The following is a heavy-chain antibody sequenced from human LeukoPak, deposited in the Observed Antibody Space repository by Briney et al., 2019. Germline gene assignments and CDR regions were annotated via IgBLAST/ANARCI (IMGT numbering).Heavy chain of an antibody. D-gene: IGHD5-18*01. J-gene: IGHJ4*02. CDR1: GGSISSSSYY. Sequence: SETLSLTCTVSGGSISSSSYYWGWIRQPPGTGLEWIGSIYYSGSTYYNPSLKSRVTISVDTSKNQFSLKLSSVTAADTAVYYCARRGYSYGSAVDYWGQGTLVTVSS. CDR3: ARRGYSYGSAVDY. CDR2: IYYSGST. V-gene: IGHV4-39*01.